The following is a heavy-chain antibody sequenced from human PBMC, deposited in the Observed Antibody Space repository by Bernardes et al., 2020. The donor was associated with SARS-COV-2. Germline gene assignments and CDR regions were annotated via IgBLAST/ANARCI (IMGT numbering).Heavy chain of an antibody. V-gene: IGHV3-74*01. J-gene: IGHJ4*02. CDR1: GFDFSNSW. CDR3: VRFGDPSG. CDR2: IKTDGNT. D-gene: IGHD6-19*01. Sequence: GGSLRLSFAASGFDFSNSWMHWVRQPPGKGLVWVSRIKTDGNTDYDDSVKGRFTVSRDNTRNTLYLQVNSLRVEDTAVYYCVRFGDPSGWGQGTLVTVSS.